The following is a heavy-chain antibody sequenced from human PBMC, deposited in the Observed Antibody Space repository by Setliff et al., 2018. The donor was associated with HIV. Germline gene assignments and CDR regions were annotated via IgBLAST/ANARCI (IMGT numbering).Heavy chain of an antibody. J-gene: IGHJ4*02. CDR2: MYHTGST. CDR1: GYSISSGCY. D-gene: IGHD3-16*01. CDR3: ARVSTDYVWGSFLSSGPYYFDF. Sequence: SETLSLTCAVSGYSISSGCYWGWIRQPPGKGLEWIGSMYHTGSTYYNPSLKSRVTISVDTSKNQFSLKLSSVTAADTAVYYCARVSTDYVWGSFLSSGPYYFDFWGQGALVTVSS. V-gene: IGHV4-38-2*01.